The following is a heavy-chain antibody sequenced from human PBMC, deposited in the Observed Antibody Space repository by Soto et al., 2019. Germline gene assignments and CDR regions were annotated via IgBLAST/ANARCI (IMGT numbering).Heavy chain of an antibody. D-gene: IGHD2-15*01. Sequence: PSETMSLTRAVYGGSFSGHYWSWISQPTGKGLEWIGEINHSGSTNYNPSLKSRVTISVDTSKNQFSLKLSSVTAADTAVYYCARGRANIVVVVAYYYGMDVWGQGTTVTVSS. J-gene: IGHJ6*02. V-gene: IGHV4-34*01. CDR1: GGSFSGHY. CDR2: INHSGST. CDR3: ARGRANIVVVVAYYYGMDV.